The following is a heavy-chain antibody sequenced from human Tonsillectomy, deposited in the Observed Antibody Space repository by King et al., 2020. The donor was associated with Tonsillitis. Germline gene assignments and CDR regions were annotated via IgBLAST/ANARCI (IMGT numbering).Heavy chain of an antibody. V-gene: IGHV3-30*04. CDR1: GFTFSSYA. J-gene: IGHJ6*02. CDR2: ISYDGSNK. D-gene: IGHD3-10*01. Sequence: VQLVESGGGVVQPGRSLRLSCAASGFTFSSYAMHWVRQAPGKGLEWVAVISYDGSNKYYADSVKGRFTISRDNSKNTLYLQMNSLRAEDTAVYYCARERGKRADYYYYGMDVWGQGTTVTVSS. CDR3: ARERGKRADYYYYGMDV.